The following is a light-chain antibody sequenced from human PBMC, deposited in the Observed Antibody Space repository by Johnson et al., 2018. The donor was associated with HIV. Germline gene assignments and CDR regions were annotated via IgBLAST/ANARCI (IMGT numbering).Light chain of an antibody. J-gene: IGLJ1*01. V-gene: IGLV1-51*01. CDR3: GTWDNSLSAGV. Sequence: QSVLTQPPSVSAAPGQKVTISCSGSSSNIGNNYASWYQQVPGTAPKLLIYDNHKRPSGISYRFSGSKSGTSATLGITGLQTGDEADYYCGTWDNSLSAGVFGTGTKVTVL. CDR2: DNH. CDR1: SSNIGNNY.